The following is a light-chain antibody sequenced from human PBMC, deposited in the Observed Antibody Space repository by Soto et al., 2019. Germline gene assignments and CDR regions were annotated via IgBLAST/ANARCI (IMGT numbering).Light chain of an antibody. Sequence: EIVMTQSAGTLSLSAGERATLLVRASQSVRSSLAWYQQKPGQAPRLFIYDAFTRATGIPARFSGSGSGTKFTLIISSLQSEDSAVYYCQQYNSWLWTFGQGTKV. CDR1: QSVRSS. CDR2: DAF. J-gene: IGKJ1*01. V-gene: IGKV3-15*01. CDR3: QQYNSWLWT.